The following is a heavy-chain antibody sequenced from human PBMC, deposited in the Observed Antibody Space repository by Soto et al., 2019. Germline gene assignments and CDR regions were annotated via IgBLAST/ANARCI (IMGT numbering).Heavy chain of an antibody. CDR3: ARGGTYYDYVWGSYRYAPSGY. CDR2: MNPNSGNT. V-gene: IGHV1-8*01. CDR1: GYTFTSYD. D-gene: IGHD3-16*02. Sequence: ASVKVSCKASGYTFTSYDINWVRQATGQGLEWMGWMNPNSGNTGYAQKFQGRVTMTRNTSISTAYMELSSLRSEDTAVYYCARGGTYYDYVWGSYRYAPSGYWGQGTLVTVSS. J-gene: IGHJ4*02.